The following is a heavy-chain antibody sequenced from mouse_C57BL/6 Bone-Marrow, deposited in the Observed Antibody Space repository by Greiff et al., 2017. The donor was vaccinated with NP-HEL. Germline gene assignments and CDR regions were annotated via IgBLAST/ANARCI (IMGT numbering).Heavy chain of an antibody. CDR3: ASTTVPGAWFAY. D-gene: IGHD1-1*01. CDR2: IWTGGGT. Sequence: VKLMESGPGLVAPSQSLSITCTVSGFSLTSYAISWVRQPPGKGLEWLGVIWTGGGTNYNSALKSRLSISKDNSKSQVFLKMNSLQTDDTARYYCASTTVPGAWFAYWGQGTLVTVSA. J-gene: IGHJ3*01. CDR1: GFSLTSYA. V-gene: IGHV2-9-1*01.